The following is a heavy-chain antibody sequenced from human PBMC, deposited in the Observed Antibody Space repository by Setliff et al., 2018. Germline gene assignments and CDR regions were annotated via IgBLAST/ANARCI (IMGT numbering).Heavy chain of an antibody. CDR1: GFMFSTYA. CDR3: AGDFYAGGILYFRSAFDI. V-gene: IGHV3-23*01. D-gene: IGHD3-3*01. CDR2: MSGGSST. Sequence: GGSLRLSCAASGFMFSTYAMSWVRQAPGKGLEWVSLMSGGSSTQYADSVKGRFTISRDNSKNTLFLQMNSLRVDDTAIYYCAGDFYAGGILYFRSAFDIWGQGTMVTVSS. J-gene: IGHJ3*02.